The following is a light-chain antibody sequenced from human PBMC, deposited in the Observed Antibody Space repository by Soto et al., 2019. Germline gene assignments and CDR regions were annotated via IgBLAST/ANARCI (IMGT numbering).Light chain of an antibody. J-gene: IGLJ2*01. V-gene: IGLV1-47*01. CDR1: SSNIGSNY. CDR2: RNN. Sequence: QSVLTQPPSASGTPGQRVTISCSGSSSNIGSNYVYWYQQLPGTAPKLLIYRNNQRPSGVPDRFSGSKSGTSGSLAISGLRSEDEADYYCAAWDDSLSGVVFGGGTQRTVL. CDR3: AAWDDSLSGVV.